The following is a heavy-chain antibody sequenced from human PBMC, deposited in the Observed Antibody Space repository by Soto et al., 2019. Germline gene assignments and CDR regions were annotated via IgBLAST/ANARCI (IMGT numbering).Heavy chain of an antibody. CDR2: ISYDGGSE. J-gene: IGHJ2*01. V-gene: IGHV3-30*04. CDR1: GFIFSDYA. CDR3: VRRAYCSGGDCYWYFDL. Sequence: QVQLVESGGGVVQPGRSLRLSCAASGFIFSDYAIQWVRQAPGKGLEWVAMISYDGGSEFYADSVRGRFTVSRENSKDALDLQMGSLRGEDTGVYYFVRRAYCSGGDCYWYFDLWGCGTLVTVSS. D-gene: IGHD2-15*01.